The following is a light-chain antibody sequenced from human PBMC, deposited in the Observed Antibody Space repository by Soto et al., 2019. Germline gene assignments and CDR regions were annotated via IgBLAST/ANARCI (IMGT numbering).Light chain of an antibody. J-gene: IGLJ2*01. CDR1: NIGNKN. Sequence: SYELTQPPSVSVAPGQTARITCGGSNIGNKNVHWYQQKPGQAPVLVVFDDSDRPSRIPERFSGSNSENTATLTISRVEAGDEADYYCQVWHSSSDHVVFGGGTKLTV. CDR3: QVWHSSSDHVV. CDR2: DDS. V-gene: IGLV3-21*02.